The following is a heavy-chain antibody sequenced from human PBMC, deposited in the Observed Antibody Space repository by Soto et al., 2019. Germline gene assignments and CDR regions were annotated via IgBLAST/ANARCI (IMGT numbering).Heavy chain of an antibody. D-gene: IGHD1-26*01. V-gene: IGHV3-72*01. CDR3: ARDTGGSYDY. Sequence: EVQLVESGGGLVQPGGSLRLSCAASGFTFSDYYMDWVRQVPGKGLEWVGRTRNKANSYSTEYAQSVKGRFTISRHDLEDSMYLQMNSLKTEDTAVYYCARDTGGSYDYWGQGALVTVSS. CDR1: GFTFSDYY. J-gene: IGHJ4*02. CDR2: TRNKANSYST.